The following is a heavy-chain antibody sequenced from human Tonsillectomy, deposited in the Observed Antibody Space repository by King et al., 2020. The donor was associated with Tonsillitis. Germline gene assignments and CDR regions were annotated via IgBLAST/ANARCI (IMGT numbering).Heavy chain of an antibody. V-gene: IGHV3-13*05. CDR3: ARADILTGYYLDY. Sequence: QLVQSGGGLVQPGGSLRLSCAASGFTFSSYDMHWVRQATGKGLEWVSAIGTAGDPYYPGSVKGRFTISRKNAKNSLYLQMNSLRAGDTAVYYCARADILTGYYLDYWGQGTLVPVSS. CDR1: GFTFSSYD. CDR2: IGTAGDP. J-gene: IGHJ4*02. D-gene: IGHD3-9*01.